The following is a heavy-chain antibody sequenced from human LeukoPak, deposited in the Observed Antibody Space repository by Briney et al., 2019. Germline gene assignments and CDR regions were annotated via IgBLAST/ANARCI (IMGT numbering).Heavy chain of an antibody. V-gene: IGHV3-23*01. Sequence: GGSLRLSCAASGFTFSSYAMSWVRQAPGKGLEWGSAISGSGGSTYYADSVKGRFTISRDNSKNTLYLQMNSLRAEDTAVYYCAKGLDSGVGYFDYWGQGTLVTVSS. D-gene: IGHD3-22*01. CDR3: AKGLDSGVGYFDY. CDR2: ISGSGGST. CDR1: GFTFSSYA. J-gene: IGHJ4*02.